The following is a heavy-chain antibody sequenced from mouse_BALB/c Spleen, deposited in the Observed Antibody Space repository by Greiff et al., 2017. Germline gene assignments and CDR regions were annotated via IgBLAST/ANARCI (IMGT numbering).Heavy chain of an antibody. Sequence: EVMLVESGGDLVKPGGSLKLSCAASGFTFSSYGMSWVRQTPDKRLEWVATISSGGSYTYYPDSVKGRFTISRDNAKNTLYLQMSSLKSEDTAMYYCARIYYGNYENFDYWGQGTTLTVSS. J-gene: IGHJ2*01. D-gene: IGHD2-1*01. CDR3: ARIYYGNYENFDY. CDR1: GFTFSSYG. V-gene: IGHV5-6*01. CDR2: ISSGGSYT.